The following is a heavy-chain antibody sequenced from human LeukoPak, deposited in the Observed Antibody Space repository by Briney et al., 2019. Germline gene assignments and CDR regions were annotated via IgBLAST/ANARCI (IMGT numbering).Heavy chain of an antibody. V-gene: IGHV4-39*01. Sequence: SETLSLICIVSGASISTNTHYWGWVSQPPGKGLEWIASIHHTGTPYYNPSLKSRVTISVDTSKNQFSLQFSSVIAADTAVYYCMRHASGEPPRYWGQGTLVTASS. D-gene: IGHD7-27*01. CDR1: GASISTNTHY. J-gene: IGHJ4*02. CDR2: IHHTGTP. CDR3: MRHASGEPPRY.